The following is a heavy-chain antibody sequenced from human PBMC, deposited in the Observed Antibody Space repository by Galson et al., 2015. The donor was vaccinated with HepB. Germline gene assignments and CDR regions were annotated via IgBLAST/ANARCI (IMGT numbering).Heavy chain of an antibody. J-gene: IGHJ6*02. Sequence: SVKVPCKASGGTFSSYAISWVRQAPGQGLEWMGGIIPIFGTANYAQKFQGRVTITADESTSTAYMELSSLRSEDTAVYYCSRRSLDGMDVWGQGTTVTVSS. CDR3: SRRSLDGMDV. CDR1: GGTFSSYA. D-gene: IGHD3-10*01. V-gene: IGHV1-69*13. CDR2: IIPIFGTA.